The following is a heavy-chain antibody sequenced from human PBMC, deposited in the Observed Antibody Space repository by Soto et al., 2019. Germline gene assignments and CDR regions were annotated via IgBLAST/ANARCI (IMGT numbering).Heavy chain of an antibody. Sequence: QVQLVQSGAEVKKPGSSVKVSCKASGGFYSIKTISWVRQAPGEGLEWMGRIIPLVHIIDNEQKFQGRLAVSADKSTGKASMELSSLRSDDTAIYFCARERRRDDSNTVDALDVWGQGTMVTVSS. CDR1: GGFYSIKT. J-gene: IGHJ3*01. CDR3: ARERRRDDSNTVDALDV. CDR2: IIPLVHII. V-gene: IGHV1-69*04. D-gene: IGHD3-22*01.